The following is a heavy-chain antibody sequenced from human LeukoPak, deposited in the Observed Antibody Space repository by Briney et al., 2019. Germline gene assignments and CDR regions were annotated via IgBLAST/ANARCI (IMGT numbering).Heavy chain of an antibody. CDR3: ARDGGPGYFDY. CDR2: INTNTGNP. D-gene: IGHD3-3*01. V-gene: IGHV7-4-1*02. Sequence: ASVKVSCKASGYIFNIYAMNWVRQAPGQGLEWMGWINTNTGNPTYGQGFTGRFVFSLDTSVSTAYLQISSLKAEDTAVYYRARDGGPGYFDYWGQGTLVTVSS. J-gene: IGHJ4*02. CDR1: GYIFNIYA.